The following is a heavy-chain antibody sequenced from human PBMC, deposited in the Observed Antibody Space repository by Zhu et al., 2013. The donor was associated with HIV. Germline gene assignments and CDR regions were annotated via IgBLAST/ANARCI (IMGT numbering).Heavy chain of an antibody. V-gene: IGHV4-39*07. CDR1: GGSISSSSYY. J-gene: IGHJ4*02. D-gene: IGHD5-18*01. Sequence: VQLQESGPGLVKPSETLSLTCTVSGGSISSSSYYWGWIRQPPGKGLEWIGYIYHSGSTYYNPSLKSRVTISVDRSKNQFSLKLTSVTAADTAVYFCARRRGNSYGLGLYFDYWGQGTLVTVSS. CDR2: IYHSGST. CDR3: ARRRGNSYGLGLYFDY.